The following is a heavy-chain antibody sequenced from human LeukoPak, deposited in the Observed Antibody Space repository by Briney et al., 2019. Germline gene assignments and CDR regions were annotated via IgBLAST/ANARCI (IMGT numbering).Heavy chain of an antibody. Sequence: AGGSLRLSCAAFGFTFSSYAMSWVRQAPGKGLEWVSAISGSGGSTYYADSVKGRFTISRGNSKNTLYLQMNSLRAEDTAVYYCAKDEDSSLIDYWGQGTLVTVSS. CDR3: AKDEDSSLIDY. V-gene: IGHV3-23*01. CDR1: GFTFSSYA. CDR2: ISGSGGST. J-gene: IGHJ4*02. D-gene: IGHD5-18*01.